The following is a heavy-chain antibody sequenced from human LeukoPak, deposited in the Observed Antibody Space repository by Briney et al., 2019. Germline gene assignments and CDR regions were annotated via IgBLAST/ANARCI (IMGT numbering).Heavy chain of an antibody. V-gene: IGHV1-18*01. CDR3: ARERDCTNGVCYTGNWFDP. CDR1: GYTFTSYG. CDR2: ISAYNGNT. Sequence: ASVKVSCKASGYTFTSYGISWVRQAPGQGLEWMGWISAYNGNTNYAQKLQGRVTMTTDISTSTAYMELRSLRSDDTAVYYCARERDCTNGVCYTGNWFDPWGQGTLVTVSS. D-gene: IGHD2-8*01. J-gene: IGHJ5*02.